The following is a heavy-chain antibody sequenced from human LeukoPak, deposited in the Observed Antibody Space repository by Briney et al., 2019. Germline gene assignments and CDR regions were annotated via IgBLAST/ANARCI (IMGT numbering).Heavy chain of an antibody. CDR1: GGTFSSYA. CDR2: IIPIFGTA. CDR3: ARDGTRSTWFDP. Sequence: SVKVSCKASGGTFSSYAISWVRQAPGQGLEWMGGIIPIFGTANYAQKFQGRVTITTDESTSTAYMELSSLRSEDTAVYYCARDGTRSTWFDPWGQGTLVTVSS. J-gene: IGHJ5*02. V-gene: IGHV1-69*05. D-gene: IGHD2-2*01.